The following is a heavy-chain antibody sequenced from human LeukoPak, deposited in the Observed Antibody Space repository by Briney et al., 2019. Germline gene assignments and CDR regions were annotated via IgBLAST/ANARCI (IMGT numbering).Heavy chain of an antibody. J-gene: IGHJ4*02. CDR1: GGSISSITYY. V-gene: IGHV4-39*07. CDR2: TYYSGST. Sequence: SETLSLTCTVSGGSISSITYYWGWIRQPPGKGLEWIGNTYYSGSTYYNPSLKSRVTISGDTSKNQFSLKLRSVTAADTAVYYCARATDYYDSSGYPHYFDYWGQGTLVTVSP. D-gene: IGHD3-22*01. CDR3: ARATDYYDSSGYPHYFDY.